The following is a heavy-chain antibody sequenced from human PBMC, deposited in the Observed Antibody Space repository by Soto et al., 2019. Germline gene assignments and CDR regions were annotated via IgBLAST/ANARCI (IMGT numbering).Heavy chain of an antibody. V-gene: IGHV3-7*03. CDR3: ARGDYYDRRFDS. CDR1: GFSFSSSW. J-gene: IGHJ4*02. D-gene: IGHD3-22*01. CDR2: IKEDGSEK. Sequence: PGGSLRLSCAASGFSFSSSWMNWVRQAPGKGLEWVADIKEDGSEKYYVDSLKGRFTISRDNAKNPLYLQMNSLRAEDTAVYYCARGDYYDRRFDSWGQGTPVTVSS.